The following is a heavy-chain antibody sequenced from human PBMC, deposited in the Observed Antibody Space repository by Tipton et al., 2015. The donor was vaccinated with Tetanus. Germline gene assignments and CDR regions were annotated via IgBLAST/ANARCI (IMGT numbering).Heavy chain of an antibody. J-gene: IGHJ4*02. D-gene: IGHD1-20*01. V-gene: IGHV4-4*07. CDR3: ARGITDGYNRRLDY. Sequence: TLSLTCTVSRGPISSYYWSWVRLPAGKGLEFIGHISNGNPDYAPSLKNRVSLSVDLSKNEFYMKLRSMTAADTGVYYCARGITDGYNRRLDYWGQGTLVAVSP. CDR1: RGPISSYY. CDR2: ISNGNP.